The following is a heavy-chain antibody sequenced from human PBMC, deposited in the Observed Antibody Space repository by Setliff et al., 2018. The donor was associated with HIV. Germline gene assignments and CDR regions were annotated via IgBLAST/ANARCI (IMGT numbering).Heavy chain of an antibody. V-gene: IGHV4-59*01. Sequence: SETLSLTCTVSGGSISTYYWSWIRQPPGKGLEWIGSIYFSGSSDNNPSLKSRVTLSVDTSKHQFSLKLSSVTAADTAVYYCARVQMAYAAFDVWGQGTMVTVS. J-gene: IGHJ3*01. CDR2: IYFSGSS. D-gene: IGHD4-17*01. CDR3: ARVQMAYAAFDV. CDR1: GGSISTYY.